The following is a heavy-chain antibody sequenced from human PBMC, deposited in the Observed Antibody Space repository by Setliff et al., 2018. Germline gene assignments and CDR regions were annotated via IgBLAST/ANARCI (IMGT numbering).Heavy chain of an antibody. CDR3: ARDHRYSGYDWRHPVAFDM. D-gene: IGHD5-12*01. V-gene: IGHV3-21*06. CDR2: ISKSSSYI. Sequence: KPGGSLRLSCVGSGFTFNAYSVNRVRQAPGKGLEWVSSISKSSSYIDYADSVKGRFTISRDNAKNSLYLQMNSLRVEDTAVYYCARDHRYSGYDWRHPVAFDMWGQGTLVTVSS. CDR1: GFTFNAYS. J-gene: IGHJ3*02.